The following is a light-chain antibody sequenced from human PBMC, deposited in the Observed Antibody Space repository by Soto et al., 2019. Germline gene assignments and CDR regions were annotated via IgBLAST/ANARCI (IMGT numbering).Light chain of an antibody. J-gene: IGKJ4*01. CDR3: EYYGNAII. V-gene: IGKV3-20*01. CDR2: GTS. CDR1: QSISNNH. Sequence: IVLTQSPGTLSLSPGERVTLSCRTSQSISNNHVAWYQKKPGQAPRLLIHGTSNRATGIPDRFSGSGSGTDFTLTVSRLEPEDLAVYYCEYYGNAIIFGGGTKVEIK.